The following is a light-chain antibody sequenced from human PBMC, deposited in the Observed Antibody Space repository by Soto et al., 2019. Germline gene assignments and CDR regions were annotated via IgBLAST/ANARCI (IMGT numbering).Light chain of an antibody. CDR1: QSISGK. J-gene: IGKJ1*01. V-gene: IGKV1-39*01. CDR2: AAS. CDR3: QQSYSRVT. Sequence: EIQMTQSPSTRSASVGDTVTITCRTSQSISGKLSWYQQIPGKAPKLLIYAASRLQSGVPSRFSASGSGTEFTLTIISLHPDDFASYYCQQSYSRVTVGQGTKVDI.